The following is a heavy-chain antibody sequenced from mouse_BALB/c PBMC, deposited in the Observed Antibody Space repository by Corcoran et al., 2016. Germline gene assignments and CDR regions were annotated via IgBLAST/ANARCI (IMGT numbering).Heavy chain of an antibody. J-gene: IGHJ4*01. Sequence: EVQLQQSGPELVKPGASVKMSCKASGYTFTSYVMHWVKQKPGQGLEWIGYINPYNDGTKYNEKFKGKATLTSDKSSSTAYMALSSLTAEDSAVYYGARLYPGIAMDYWGQGTSVTVSS. V-gene: IGHV1S136*01. CDR3: ARLYPGIAMDY. CDR1: GYTFTSYV. CDR2: INPYNDGT.